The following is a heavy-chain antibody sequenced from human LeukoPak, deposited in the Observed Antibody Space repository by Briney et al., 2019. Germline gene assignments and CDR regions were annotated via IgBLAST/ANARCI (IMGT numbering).Heavy chain of an antibody. D-gene: IGHD6-19*01. CDR1: GYTFTSYA. CDR2: INTNTGNP. J-gene: IGHJ6*02. Sequence: ASVKVSCKASGYTFTSYAMNWVRQAPGQGLEWMGWINTNTGNPTYAQGFTGRFVFSLDTSVSTAYLQISSLKAEDTAVYYCARDRRSSGWYPPYYYYYYGMDVWGQGTTVIVSS. V-gene: IGHV7-4-1*02. CDR3: ARDRRSSGWYPPYYYYYYGMDV.